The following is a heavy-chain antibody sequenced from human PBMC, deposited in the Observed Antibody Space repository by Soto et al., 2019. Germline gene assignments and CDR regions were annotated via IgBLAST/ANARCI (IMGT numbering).Heavy chain of an antibody. J-gene: IGHJ5*02. CDR2: IRAYKGNT. CDR3: ARDRGGIVVVPAARDCWFDP. V-gene: IGHV1-18*01. D-gene: IGHD2-2*01. Sequence: QVPLVQSGAEVKKPGASVKVSCKASGYTFTSYGISWVRQAPGQGLEWMGWIRAYKGNTNSAQKLQGIVTMTTDTSTSTAYMELRSLRSDDTAVYYCARDRGGIVVVPAARDCWFDPWGQGTLVTVSS. CDR1: GYTFTSYG.